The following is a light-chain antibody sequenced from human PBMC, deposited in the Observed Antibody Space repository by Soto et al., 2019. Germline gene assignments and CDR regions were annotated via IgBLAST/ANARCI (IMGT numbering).Light chain of an antibody. J-gene: IGLJ1*01. CDR3: SSYAGSNKSV. CDR1: SSDVGGYNY. CDR2: EVS. V-gene: IGLV2-8*01. Sequence: QSALTQPPSASGSPGQSVTISCTGTSSDVGGYNYVSWYQQYPGKAPKLMIYEVSKRPSGVPDRFSGSKSGNMASLTVSGLQAEDEADYYYSSYAGSNKSVFGTGTKVTVL.